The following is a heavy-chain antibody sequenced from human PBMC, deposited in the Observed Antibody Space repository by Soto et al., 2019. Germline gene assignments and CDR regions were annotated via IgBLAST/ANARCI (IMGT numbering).Heavy chain of an antibody. CDR1: GGSVSSGSYY. CDR2: MSYSGTT. V-gene: IGHV4-61*01. Sequence: SETLSLTCTVSGGSVSSGSYYWSWIWQPPGKGLEWIAYMSYSGTTNYNPSLKSRVSISVDTSKNQFSLKLSSLTAADTAVYYCARAINFDFWSDSESGYYFDYWGQGTLVTVSS. CDR3: ARAINFDFWSDSESGYYFDY. J-gene: IGHJ4*02. D-gene: IGHD3-3*01.